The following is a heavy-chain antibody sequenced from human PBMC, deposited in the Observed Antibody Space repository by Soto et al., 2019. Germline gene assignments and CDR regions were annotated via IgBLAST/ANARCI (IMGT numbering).Heavy chain of an antibody. CDR1: GGTYSSYA. Sequence: SVKVSCKASGGTYSSYAISWVRQAPGQGLEWMGNIIPIFATTTYAQKFQGRVMITAHESTSTAYMELRSLTSDDTAMYYCARAARYCSTTSCFAFFYWFDPWGQGTLVTVSS. CDR2: IIPIFATT. J-gene: IGHJ5*02. V-gene: IGHV1-69*13. CDR3: ARAARYCSTTSCFAFFYWFDP. D-gene: IGHD2-2*01.